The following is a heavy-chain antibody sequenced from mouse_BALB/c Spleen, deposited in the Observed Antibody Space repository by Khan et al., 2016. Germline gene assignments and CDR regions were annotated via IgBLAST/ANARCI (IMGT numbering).Heavy chain of an antibody. J-gene: IGHJ3*01. CDR2: INPSSNYS. Sequence: QVQLQQSGAELARPGASVKMSCTASGYTFTTYTMQWVKQRPGQGLEWIGYINPSSNYSNYNQKFKDKATLTADKSSSTAYMQLSSLTSEDSAVYYCAWGDGNNAYWGQGTLVTVSA. CDR1: GYTFTTYT. CDR3: AWGDGNNAY. D-gene: IGHD2-1*01. V-gene: IGHV1-4*01.